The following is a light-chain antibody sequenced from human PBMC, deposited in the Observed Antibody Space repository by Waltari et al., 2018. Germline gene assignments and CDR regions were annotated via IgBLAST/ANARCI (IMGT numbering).Light chain of an antibody. CDR2: KAS. Sequence: DIQMTQSPSTLSASVGVRVTITCRASQSISNWLAWYQQKPGKATKLLIYKASSLESGVPSRFSGSGSGTEFTLTISSLQPDDFATYYCQQVNSYPLTFGGGTKVEIK. CDR1: QSISNW. J-gene: IGKJ4*01. CDR3: QQVNSYPLT. V-gene: IGKV1-5*03.